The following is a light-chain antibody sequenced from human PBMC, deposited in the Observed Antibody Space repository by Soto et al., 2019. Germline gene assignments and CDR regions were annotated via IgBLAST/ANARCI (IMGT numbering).Light chain of an antibody. CDR3: CSLTTSHTYV. Sequence: QSVLTQPASVSGSPGQSITISCTGTSSDIGHYDYVSWYQQHPGKAPKLMIYHVTYRPSGVSNRYSGSKSGNSASPTISGLQADDEADYYCCSLTTSHTYVFGRGTKVTV. CDR2: HVT. CDR1: SSDIGHYDY. V-gene: IGLV2-14*03. J-gene: IGLJ1*01.